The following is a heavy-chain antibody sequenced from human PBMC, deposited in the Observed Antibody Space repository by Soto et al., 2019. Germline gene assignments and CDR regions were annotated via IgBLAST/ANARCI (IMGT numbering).Heavy chain of an antibody. J-gene: IGHJ4*02. D-gene: IGHD2-15*01. CDR3: AKDVDFITPYYFDY. V-gene: IGHV3-23*01. CDR1: GFTFSNYA. CDR2: ISGSGGGI. Sequence: EVQLLESGGGLVQPGGSLRLSCAASGFTFSNYAMSWVRQAPGKGLEWVSTISGSGGGIFYVDSVRGRFTISRDNSKNKLYLHMDSLLAEDTALYFCAKDVDFITPYYFDYWGQGTLVTVSS.